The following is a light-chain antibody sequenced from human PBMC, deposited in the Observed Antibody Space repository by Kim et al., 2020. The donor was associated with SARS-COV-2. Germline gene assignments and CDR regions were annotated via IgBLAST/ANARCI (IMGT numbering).Light chain of an antibody. CDR1: QSISGW. CDR3: QQYSSYSTST. V-gene: IGKV1-5*03. CDR2: KAS. J-gene: IGKJ1*01. Sequence: DIQMTQSPSTLSASVGDRVTITCRASQSISGWLAWYQQKPGKAPKLLIYKASSLETGVPSRFSGSGSGPEFSLTISSLQPEDFATYYCQQYSSYSTSTFGQGTKVDIK.